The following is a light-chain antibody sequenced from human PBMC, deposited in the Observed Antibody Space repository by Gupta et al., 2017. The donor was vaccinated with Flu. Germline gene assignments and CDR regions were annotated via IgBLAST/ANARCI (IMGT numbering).Light chain of an antibody. J-gene: IGLJ2*01. CDR2: KDS. CDR3: QSADTNGTYVV. CDR1: ALPKQY. Sequence: GDALPKQYAYCYQQKPGQAPLMVIYKDSERPSGIPERFSGSSSGTIVTLTISGVQAEDEADYYCQSADTNGTYVVFGGGTKLTVL. V-gene: IGLV3-25*03.